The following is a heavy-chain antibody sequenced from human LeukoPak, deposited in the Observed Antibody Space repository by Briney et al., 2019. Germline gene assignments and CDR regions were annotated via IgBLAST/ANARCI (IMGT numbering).Heavy chain of an antibody. Sequence: ASVKVSCKAPGYTFSDFYLHWVRQAPGQGFEWMGRINPNSGGTNYAQKFQGRVTMTSDTSISTVYMEMSSLRSDDAAVYYCARATTGRYFDFWGQGTLVAVSS. CDR3: ARATTGRYFDF. V-gene: IGHV1-2*06. CDR2: INPNSGGT. CDR1: GYTFSDFY. J-gene: IGHJ4*02. D-gene: IGHD5-12*01.